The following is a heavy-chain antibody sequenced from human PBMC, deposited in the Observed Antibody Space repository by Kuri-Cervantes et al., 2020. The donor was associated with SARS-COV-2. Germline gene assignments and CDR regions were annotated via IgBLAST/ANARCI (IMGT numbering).Heavy chain of an antibody. CDR3: AKEGFFYGSGRHFDY. D-gene: IGHD3-10*01. CDR1: GFTFSSYA. V-gene: IGHV3-23*01. Sequence: GESLKISCAASGFTFSSYAMSWVRQAPGKGLEWVSAISGSGGSTYYADSVKGRFTISRDNSKNTLYLQMNSLRAEDMAVYYCAKEGFFYGSGRHFDYWGQGTLVTVSS. J-gene: IGHJ4*02. CDR2: ISGSGGST.